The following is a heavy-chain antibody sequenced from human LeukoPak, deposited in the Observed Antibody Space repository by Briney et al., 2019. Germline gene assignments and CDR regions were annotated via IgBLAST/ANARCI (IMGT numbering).Heavy chain of an antibody. J-gene: IGHJ5*02. D-gene: IGHD6-13*01. CDR2: IYHSGST. CDR3: ARGTYSSSWYSWFDP. V-gene: IGHV4-39*07. CDR1: GGSISSSSYY. Sequence: SETLSLTCTVSGGSISSSSYYWGWIRQPPGKGLEWIGSIYHSGSTYYNPSLKSRVTISVDTSKNQFSLKLSSVTAADTAVYYCARGTYSSSWYSWFDPWGQGTLVTVSS.